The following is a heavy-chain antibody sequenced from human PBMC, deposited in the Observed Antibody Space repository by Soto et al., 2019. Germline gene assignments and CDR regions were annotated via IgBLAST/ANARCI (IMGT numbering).Heavy chain of an antibody. V-gene: IGHV3-30*18. J-gene: IGHJ3*02. CDR1: GFTFSSYG. D-gene: IGHD4-17*01. CDR3: AKRDHQDYGDYHDSFDI. CDR2: ISYDGSNK. Sequence: QVQLVESGGGVVQPGRSLRLSCAASGFTFSSYGMHWVRQAPGKGLEWVAVISYDGSNKYYADSVKGRFTISRDNSKNTLYLQMNSLRDEDTAVYYCAKRDHQDYGDYHDSFDIWGQGRMVTVSS.